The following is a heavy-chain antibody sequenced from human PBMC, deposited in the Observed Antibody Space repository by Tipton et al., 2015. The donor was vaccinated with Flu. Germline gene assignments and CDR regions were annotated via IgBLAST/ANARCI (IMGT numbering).Heavy chain of an antibody. CDR2: IYPGDSDT. CDR1: GYSFTSYW. CDR3: ARLLYDILTGYFPDYFDY. D-gene: IGHD3-9*01. Sequence: QSGAEVKKPGESLKISCQGSGYSFTSYWIGWVRQMPGKGLEWMGIIYPGDSDTRCSPSFQGQVTISADKSISTAYLQWSSLKASDTAMYYCARLLYDILTGYFPDYFDYWGQGTLVTVSS. J-gene: IGHJ4*02. V-gene: IGHV5-51*03.